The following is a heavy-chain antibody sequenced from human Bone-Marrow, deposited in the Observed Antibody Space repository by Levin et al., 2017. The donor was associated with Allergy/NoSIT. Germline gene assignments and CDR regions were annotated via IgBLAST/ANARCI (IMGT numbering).Heavy chain of an antibody. Sequence: SETLSLTCTVSGGSVSSDNWSWFRQPPGKRLEWLGYIYHSGSTYYNPSLNSRLTISVDMSKNQFSLNLTSVTAADSAGYYCARTTITWYMATHHWGLGTLFTVSS. V-gene: IGHV4-59*02. D-gene: IGHD5-24*01. CDR3: ARTTITWYMATHH. CDR2: IYHSGST. CDR1: GGSVSSDN. J-gene: IGHJ5*02.